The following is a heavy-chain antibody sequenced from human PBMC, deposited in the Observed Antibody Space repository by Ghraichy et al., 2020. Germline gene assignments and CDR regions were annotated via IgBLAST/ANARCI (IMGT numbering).Heavy chain of an antibody. V-gene: IGHV4-59*01. Sequence: SETLSLTCTVSGGSIRRYYWSWIRQPPGKGLEWIGYIYYNGDTNYNASLKSRVTISLDTPKNQFSLNLTSVTAADTAVYYCARGGKDGYNYKDYCGQGTLVTVSS. CDR3: ARGGKDGYNYKDY. D-gene: IGHD5-24*01. CDR2: IYYNGDT. J-gene: IGHJ4*02. CDR1: GGSIRRYY.